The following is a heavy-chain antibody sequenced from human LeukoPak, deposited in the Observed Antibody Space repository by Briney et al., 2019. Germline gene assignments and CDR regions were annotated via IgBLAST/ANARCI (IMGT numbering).Heavy chain of an antibody. V-gene: IGHV4-39*01. D-gene: IGHD2-15*01. CDR1: GVSISNLYYY. J-gene: IGHJ3*02. Sequence: SETLSLTCTVSGVSISNLYYYWGWIRQPPGKWLEWIGSIYYSGSTNYNPSLKSRVTISVDTSKNQFSLKLSSVTAADTAVYYCARHADRVVEDDAFDIWGQGTMVTVSS. CDR3: ARHADRVVEDDAFDI. CDR2: IYYSGST.